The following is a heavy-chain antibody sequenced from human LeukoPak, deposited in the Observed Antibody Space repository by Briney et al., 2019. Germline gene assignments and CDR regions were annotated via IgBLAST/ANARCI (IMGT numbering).Heavy chain of an antibody. Sequence: SVKVSCKASGGTFSSYAISWVRQAPGQGLEWMGGVIPIFGTANYAQKFQGRVTITADESTSTAYMELSSLRSEDTAVYYCARRPGYCSGGSCYYYYYYGMDVWGKGTTVTVSS. V-gene: IGHV1-69*13. CDR2: VIPIFGTA. CDR3: ARRPGYCSGGSCYYYYYYGMDV. D-gene: IGHD2-15*01. J-gene: IGHJ6*04. CDR1: GGTFSSYA.